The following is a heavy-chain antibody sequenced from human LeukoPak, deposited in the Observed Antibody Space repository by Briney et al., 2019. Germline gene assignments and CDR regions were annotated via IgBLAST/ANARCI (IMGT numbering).Heavy chain of an antibody. CDR1: GYTFTSQW. CDR2: IYPSDSDT. V-gene: IGHV5-51*01. Sequence: GESLKISCKGSGYTFTSQWIGWVRPMPGKGLEWMGIIYPSDSDTRYSPSFAGHVTISVDKSINTAYLQWSSLKASDTAMYYCARGGYCGGDCYSSRAYYYYYMDVWGKGTTVTVSS. J-gene: IGHJ6*03. D-gene: IGHD2-21*02. CDR3: ARGGYCGGDCYSSRAYYYYYMDV.